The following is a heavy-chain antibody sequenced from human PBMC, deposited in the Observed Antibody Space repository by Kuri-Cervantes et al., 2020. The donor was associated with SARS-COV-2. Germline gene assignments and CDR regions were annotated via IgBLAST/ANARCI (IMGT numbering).Heavy chain of an antibody. CDR3: ARHLGGYGDRGFDF. D-gene: IGHD4-17*01. CDR1: GASISSSNYY. Sequence: ESLKISCTVSGASISSSNYYWGWIRQPPGKGLEWIGSISYSGTTSHNPSLKSRVAISLDTSKNQFSLRLTSVTAADSAVYYCARHLGGYGDRGFDFWGQGTPVTVSS. CDR2: ISYSGTT. V-gene: IGHV4-39*01. J-gene: IGHJ4*02.